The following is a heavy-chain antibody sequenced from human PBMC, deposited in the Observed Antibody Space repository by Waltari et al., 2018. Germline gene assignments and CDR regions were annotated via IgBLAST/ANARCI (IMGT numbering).Heavy chain of an antibody. J-gene: IGHJ3*02. V-gene: IGHV1-2*02. Sequence: QEQLVQSGAEVKKTGASVMVSSTASGYTFTGFYMHWVRQAPGQGREWMGWINPQSGGIGYAEDFQGMVTMTRETSISTVYMELSRLTSDDTALYYCVRVGDRGLRNAFHIWGQGTMVTVSS. D-gene: IGHD3-16*01. CDR1: GYTFTGFY. CDR3: VRVGDRGLRNAFHI. CDR2: INPQSGGI.